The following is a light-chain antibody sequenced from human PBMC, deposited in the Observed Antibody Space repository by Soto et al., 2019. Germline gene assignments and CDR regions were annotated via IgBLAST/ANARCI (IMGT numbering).Light chain of an antibody. CDR1: QSLLHSNGYNY. J-gene: IGKJ1*01. CDR3: MQALQTPST. CDR2: LGS. V-gene: IGKV2-28*01. Sequence: DIVMTQSPLSLPVTPGEPASISCRSSQSLLHSNGYNYLHWYLQKPGQSPQLLIYLGSNRASGVPDRFSGSGSGTDFTLKISRVGAEDVGVYYCMQALQTPSTFGQGTKVDIK.